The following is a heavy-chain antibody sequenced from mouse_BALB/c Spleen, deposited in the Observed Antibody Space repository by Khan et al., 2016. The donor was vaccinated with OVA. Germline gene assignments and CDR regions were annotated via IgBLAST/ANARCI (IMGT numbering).Heavy chain of an antibody. CDR1: GYTFTSYT. CDR2: INPSNGYT. V-gene: IGHV1-4*01. J-gene: IGHJ3*01. D-gene: IGHD2-14*01. Sequence: QVQLQQPGAELARPGASVKMSCKASGYTFTSYTIHWIKERPGQGLEWIGYINPSNGYTNYNQKFKDKATLTTDKSSTTAYLQLNSLTSVDSAVYNCVRDGAYHRNDGWFAYWGQGTLVTVSA. CDR3: VRDGAYHRNDGWFAY.